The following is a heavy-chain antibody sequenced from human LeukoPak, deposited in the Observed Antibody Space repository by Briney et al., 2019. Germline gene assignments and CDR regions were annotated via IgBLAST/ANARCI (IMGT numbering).Heavy chain of an antibody. CDR1: GGSFSGYY. CDR2: IDNSGRT. Sequence: SGTLSLTCAVSGGSFSGYYWTWIRQPPGKGLEWIGEIDNSGRTNYNPSLKSRLTISVDTSKDQFSLRLSSATAADSAVYYCARGPPPMFRGLIRRFENDSWGQGTLVTVSS. CDR3: ARGPPPMFRGLIRRFENDS. D-gene: IGHD3-10*01. V-gene: IGHV4-34*01. J-gene: IGHJ4*02.